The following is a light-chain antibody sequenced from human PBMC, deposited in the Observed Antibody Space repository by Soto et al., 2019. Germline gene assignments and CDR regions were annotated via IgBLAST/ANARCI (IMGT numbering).Light chain of an antibody. CDR3: KQYVTTPAIT. CDR1: ESVSDY. V-gene: IGKV3-20*01. J-gene: IGKJ5*01. CDR2: GAT. Sequence: EIVLTQSQGARSLSPGERATRSSWASESVSDYLAWYQQKPGLAPRILIHGATKRTSGTPDMFRGTGSATFFTIANSSLEHEDFAVYYCKQYVTTPAITFCQGTLL.